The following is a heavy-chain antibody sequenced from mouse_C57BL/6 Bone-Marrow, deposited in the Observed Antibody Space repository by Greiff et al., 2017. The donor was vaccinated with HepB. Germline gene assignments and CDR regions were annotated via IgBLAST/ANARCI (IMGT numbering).Heavy chain of an antibody. D-gene: IGHD1-1*02. V-gene: IGHV5-17*01. CDR1: GFTFSDYG. J-gene: IGHJ4*01. CDR2: ISSGSSTI. CDR3: ARRWCYAMDY. Sequence: EVQLVESGGGLVKPGGSLKLSCAASGFTFSDYGMHWVRQAPEKGLEWVAYISSGSSTIYYADTVKGRFTISRDNAKNTLFLQMTSLRSEETAMYYCARRWCYAMDYWGQGTSVTVSS.